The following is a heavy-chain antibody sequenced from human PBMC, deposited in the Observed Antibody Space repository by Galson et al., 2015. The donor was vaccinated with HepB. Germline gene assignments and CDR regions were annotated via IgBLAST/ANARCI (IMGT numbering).Heavy chain of an antibody. V-gene: IGHV1-18*04. CDR2: ISAYNGNT. Sequence: SVKVSCKASGYTFTSYGISWVRQAPGQGLEWMGWISAYNGNTNYAQKLQGRVTMTTDTSTSTAYMELRSLRSDDTAVYYCAGGLGAYYYDSSGPDDAFDIWGQGTMVTVSS. CDR1: GYTFTSYG. D-gene: IGHD3-22*01. CDR3: AGGLGAYYYDSSGPDDAFDI. J-gene: IGHJ3*02.